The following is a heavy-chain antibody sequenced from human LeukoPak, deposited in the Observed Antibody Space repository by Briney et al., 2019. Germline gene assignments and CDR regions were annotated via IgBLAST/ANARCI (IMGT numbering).Heavy chain of an antibody. V-gene: IGHV3-48*04. CDR2: ISSSSSTI. CDR1: GFTFSSYS. J-gene: IGHJ6*02. Sequence: GGSLRLSCAASGFTFSSYSMNWVRQAPGKGLEWVSYISSSSSTIYYADSVKGRFTISRDNAKNSLYLQMNSLRAEDTAVYYCARGRVDYYYYGMDVWGQGTTVTVSS. CDR3: ARGRVDYYYYGMDV.